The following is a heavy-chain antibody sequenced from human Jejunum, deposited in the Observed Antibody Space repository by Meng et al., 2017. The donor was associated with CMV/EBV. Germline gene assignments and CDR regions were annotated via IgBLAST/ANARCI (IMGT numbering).Heavy chain of an antibody. Sequence: FSGYYWTWIRQSPGKGLEWIGEIKHGGSTKYNPSLKSRVTMLVDTSKKQVSLKVTSMTAADTALYYCARSYGSGSSRFDPWGQGTRVTVSS. CDR1: FSGYY. D-gene: IGHD3-10*01. J-gene: IGHJ5*02. CDR2: IKHGGST. CDR3: ARSYGSGSSRFDP. V-gene: IGHV4-34*13.